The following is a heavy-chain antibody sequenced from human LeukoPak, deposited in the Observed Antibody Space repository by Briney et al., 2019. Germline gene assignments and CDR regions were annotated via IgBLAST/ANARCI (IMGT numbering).Heavy chain of an antibody. J-gene: IGHJ4*02. CDR3: AKLGTPSDY. CDR1: GFTFSSYG. V-gene: IGHV3-30*02. CDR2: IRYDGSNK. Sequence: GGSLRLSCAASGFTFSSYGMHWVRQAPGKGLEWVAFIRYDGSNKYYADSVKGRFTISRDNSKNTLHLQMNSLRAEDTAVYYCAKLGTPSDYWGQGTLVTVSS. D-gene: IGHD7-27*01.